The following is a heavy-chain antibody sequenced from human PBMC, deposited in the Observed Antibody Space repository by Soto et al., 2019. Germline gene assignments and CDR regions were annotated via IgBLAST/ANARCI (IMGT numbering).Heavy chain of an antibody. CDR1: GLTFSDYY. D-gene: IGHD6-13*01. V-gene: IGHV3-11*06. CDR2: ISSSSSYT. J-gene: IGHJ4*02. Sequence: QVQLVESGGGLVKPGGSLRLSCAASGLTFSDYYMSWIRQAPGQGLEWGSYISSSSSYTNYADSVKGRFTISRDNAKNSLDLQMNSLSAEDPAVYYCARAPGKYINNWYEGWGGPHWGQGNLVTVSS. CDR3: ARAPGKYINNWYEGWGGPH.